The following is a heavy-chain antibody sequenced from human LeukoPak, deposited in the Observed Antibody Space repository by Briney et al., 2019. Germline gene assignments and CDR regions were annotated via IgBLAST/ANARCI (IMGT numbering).Heavy chain of an antibody. J-gene: IGHJ6*03. CDR2: IYHSGST. D-gene: IGHD1-26*01. CDR1: GYSISSGYY. V-gene: IGHV4-38-2*02. CDR3: ASTGGSFYLYYYTDV. Sequence: SETLSLTCTVSGYSISSGYYWGWVRQPPGKGLEWIGSIYHSGSTNYNPPLRRRVTISVDTSKTQFSLRLNSVTAADTALYYCASTGGSFYLYYYTDVWGKGTTITVSS.